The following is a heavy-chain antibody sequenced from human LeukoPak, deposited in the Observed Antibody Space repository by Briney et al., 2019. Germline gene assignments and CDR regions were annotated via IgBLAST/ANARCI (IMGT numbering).Heavy chain of an antibody. CDR2: ISSLSGTI. CDR3: ARARTYSSGWQPFDY. Sequence: GGSLRLSCAASGFTFSSYSMNWVRQAPGEGLEWVSYISSLSGTIYYADSVKGRFTISRDNAKNSLYLQMDSLRAEDTAVYYCARARTYSSGWQPFDYWGQGTLVTVSS. J-gene: IGHJ4*02. V-gene: IGHV3-48*01. D-gene: IGHD6-19*01. CDR1: GFTFSSYS.